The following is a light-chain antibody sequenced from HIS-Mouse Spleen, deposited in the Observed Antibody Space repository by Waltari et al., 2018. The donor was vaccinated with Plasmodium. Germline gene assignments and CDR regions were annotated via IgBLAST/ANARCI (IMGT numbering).Light chain of an antibody. CDR1: QSVSSN. CDR2: GAS. V-gene: IGKV3-15*01. J-gene: IGKJ1*01. CDR3: QQYNNWPRGT. Sequence: EIVMTQSPATLSVYPGDRATLSCRASQSVSSNLAWYQQKPGQAPRLLIYGASTRATGIPARFSGSGSGTEFTLTISSMQSEDFAVYYCQQYNNWPRGTFGQGTKVEIK.